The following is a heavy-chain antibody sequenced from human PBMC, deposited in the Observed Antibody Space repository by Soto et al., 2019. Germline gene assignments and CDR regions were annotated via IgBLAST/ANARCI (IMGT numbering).Heavy chain of an antibody. Sequence: SVKVSCKASGGTFSSYTISWVRQAPGQGLEWMGRIIPILGIANYAQKFQGRVTITADKSTSTAYMELSSLRSEDTAVYYCAGVGGYSYGYVWFDPWGQGPLVTVSS. CDR2: IIPILGIA. J-gene: IGHJ5*02. V-gene: IGHV1-69*02. D-gene: IGHD5-18*01. CDR1: GGTFSSYT. CDR3: AGVGGYSYGYVWFDP.